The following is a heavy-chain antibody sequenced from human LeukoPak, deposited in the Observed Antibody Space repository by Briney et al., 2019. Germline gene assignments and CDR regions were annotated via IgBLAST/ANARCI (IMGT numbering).Heavy chain of an antibody. CDR1: GFTFSSYS. V-gene: IGHV3-21*01. Sequence: GGSLRLSCTASGFTFSSYSMNWVRQAPGKGLEWVSSISSSSSYIYYADSVKGRFTISRDNAKNSLYLQMNSLRAEDTAVYYCARTYYYDSSGYYPASYYFDYWGQGTLVTVSS. J-gene: IGHJ4*02. CDR3: ARTYYYDSSGYYPASYYFDY. D-gene: IGHD3-22*01. CDR2: ISSSSSYI.